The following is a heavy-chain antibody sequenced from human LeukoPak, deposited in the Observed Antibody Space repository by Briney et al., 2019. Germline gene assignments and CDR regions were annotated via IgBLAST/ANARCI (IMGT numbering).Heavy chain of an antibody. J-gene: IGHJ5*02. CDR1: GYTLTELS. D-gene: IGHD2-2*01. V-gene: IGHV1-24*01. CDR3: ARGGYCSSTSCYYNWFDP. Sequence: ASVKVSCKVSGYTLTELSMHWVRQAPGKGLEWMGGFDPEDGETIYAQKFQGRVTMTRNTSISTAYMELSSLRSEDTAVYYCARGGYCSSTSCYYNWFDPWGQGTLVTVSS. CDR2: FDPEDGET.